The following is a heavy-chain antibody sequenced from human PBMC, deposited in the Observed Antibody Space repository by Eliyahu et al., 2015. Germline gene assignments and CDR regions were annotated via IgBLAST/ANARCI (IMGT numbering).Heavy chain of an antibody. CDR1: GFXXXDXA. Sequence: EVQLVESGGGLVQPGXSLXLSCAASGFXXXDXAMHWVRXTPGKGLEWVSGXSWNSGSIGYADSVKGRFTISRDNAKNSLYLQMNSLRAEDTALYYCAKGGEQLAREDYFDYWGQGTLVTVSS. CDR3: AKGGEQLAREDYFDY. CDR2: XSWNSGSI. J-gene: IGHJ4*02. V-gene: IGHV3-9*01. D-gene: IGHD6-6*01.